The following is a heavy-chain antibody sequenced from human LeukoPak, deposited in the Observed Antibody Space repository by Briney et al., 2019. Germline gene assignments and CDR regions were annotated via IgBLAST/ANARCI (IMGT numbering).Heavy chain of an antibody. D-gene: IGHD2-8*01. CDR2: ITGDGGAT. CDR3: AKAGCTTSICYANY. Sequence: GGSLRLSCAASGFTFHDYAMHWVRQAPGKGLESVSFITGDGGATYYADSVKGRFTISRDNSKTSLYLQMSSLRTEDTALYYCAKAGCTTSICYANYWGQGTLVTVSS. CDR1: GFTFHDYA. V-gene: IGHV3-43*02. J-gene: IGHJ4*02.